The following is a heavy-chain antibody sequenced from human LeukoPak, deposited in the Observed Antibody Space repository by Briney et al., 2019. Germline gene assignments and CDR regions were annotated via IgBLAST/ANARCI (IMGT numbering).Heavy chain of an antibody. CDR2: IKSKANSYAT. V-gene: IGHV3-73*01. D-gene: IGHD6-19*01. CDR1: GFTFSGSA. J-gene: IGHJ4*02. CDR3: TRLIDRVAGTGGGDY. Sequence: GGSLRLSCAASGFTFSGSAMHWVRQASGKGLEWVGRIKSKANSYATAYAASVKGRFTISRGDSKNTAYLQMNSLKTEDTAVYYCTRLIDRVAGTGGGDYWGQGTLVTVSS.